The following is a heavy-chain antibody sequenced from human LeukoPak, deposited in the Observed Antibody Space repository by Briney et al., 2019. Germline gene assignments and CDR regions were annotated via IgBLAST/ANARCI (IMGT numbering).Heavy chain of an antibody. CDR3: ARGFCSGGSCYSDPLDAFDI. J-gene: IGHJ3*02. D-gene: IGHD2-15*01. CDR1: GYTFTSYD. V-gene: IGHV1-8*01. Sequence: ASVKVSCKASGYTFTSYDINWVRQATGQGLEWMGWMNPNSGNTGYAQKFQGRVTMTRNTSISTAYMELSSLRSEDTAVYYCARGFCSGGSCYSDPLDAFDIWGQGTMVTVSS. CDR2: MNPNSGNT.